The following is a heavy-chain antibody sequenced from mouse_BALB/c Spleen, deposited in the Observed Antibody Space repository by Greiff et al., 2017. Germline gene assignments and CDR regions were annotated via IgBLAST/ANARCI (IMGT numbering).Heavy chain of an antibody. CDR3: ARRRGLSFDY. D-gene: IGHD1-1*02. V-gene: IGHV3-2*02. CDR2: ISYSGST. CDR1: GYSITSDYA. J-gene: IGHJ2*01. Sequence: EVQLQESGPGLVKPSQSLSLTCTVTGYSITSDYAWNWIRQFPGNKLEWMGYISYSGSTSYNPSLKSRISITRDTSKNQFFLQLNSVTTEDTATYYCARRRGLSFDYWGQGTTLTVSS.